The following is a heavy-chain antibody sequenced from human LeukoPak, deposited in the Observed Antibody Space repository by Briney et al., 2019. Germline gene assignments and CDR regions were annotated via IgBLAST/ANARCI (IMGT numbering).Heavy chain of an antibody. CDR2: IIPIFGTA. CDR3: ARDSGYYYDSSGYYQFDY. V-gene: IGHV1-69*06. CDR1: GGTFSSYA. Sequence: ASVKVSCKASGGTFSSYAISWVRQAPGQGLEWMGGIIPIFGTANYAQKFQGRVTITADKSTSTAYMELSSLRSEDTAVYYCARDSGYYYDSSGYYQFDYWGQGTLVTVSS. D-gene: IGHD3-22*01. J-gene: IGHJ4*02.